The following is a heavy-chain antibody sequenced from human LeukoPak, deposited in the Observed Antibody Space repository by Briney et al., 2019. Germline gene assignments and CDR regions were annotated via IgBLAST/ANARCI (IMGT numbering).Heavy chain of an antibody. CDR3: STDPRLLIY. J-gene: IGHJ4*01. CDR1: GFTFSSYG. CDR2: ISGSGSDI. Sequence: HTGGSLRLSCAASGFTFSSYGMHWVCQTPGKGLEWLAYISGSGSDIYYADSVKGRFTISRDNAKNSLYLQMNSLRPDDTALYYCSTDPRLLIYWGHGTLVTVSS. V-gene: IGHV3-48*04. D-gene: IGHD2-8*01.